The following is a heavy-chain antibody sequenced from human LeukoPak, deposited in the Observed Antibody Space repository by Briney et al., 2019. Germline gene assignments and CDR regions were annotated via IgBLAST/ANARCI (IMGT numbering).Heavy chain of an antibody. Sequence: GGSLRLSCAASGFPFRNHAMSWVRQPPGKGLEWVSAISNGKTYYADSVRGRFTISRDDSKNMVCLQMNSLRVEDTARYYCVREAGYCASVCLKTNWFDPWGQGTLVAVSS. D-gene: IGHD2-15*01. CDR1: GFPFRNHA. J-gene: IGHJ5*02. CDR3: VREAGYCASVCLKTNWFDP. V-gene: IGHV3-23*01. CDR2: ISNGKT.